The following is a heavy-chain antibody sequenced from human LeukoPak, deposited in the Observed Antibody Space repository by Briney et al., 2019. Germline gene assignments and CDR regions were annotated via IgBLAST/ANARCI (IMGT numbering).Heavy chain of an antibody. D-gene: IGHD2-2*02. CDR1: GYTFTSYD. CDR3: ARRGYCSSTSCYNYYYYYMDV. Sequence: GASVKVSCKASGYTFTSYDTNWVRQATGQGLEWMGWMNPNSGNTGYAQKFQGIVTMTRDMSTSTVYMELSSLKSEDTAVYYCARRGYCSSTSCYNYYYYYMDVWGKGTTVTVSS. V-gene: IGHV1-8*02. CDR2: MNPNSGNT. J-gene: IGHJ6*03.